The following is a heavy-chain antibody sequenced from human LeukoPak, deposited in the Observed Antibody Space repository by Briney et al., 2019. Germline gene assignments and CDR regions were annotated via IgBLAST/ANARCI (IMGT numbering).Heavy chain of an antibody. CDR3: ARYYDRSGYWSTPHFDY. CDR1: GGSISTYY. CDR2: VYYTGNT. D-gene: IGHD3-22*01. J-gene: IGHJ4*02. Sequence: SETLSLTCTVSGGSISTYYWSWIRQPPGKGLEWIGYVYYTGNTDYNPSLKSRVTISVDTSKNQFSLKLSSVTAADTAEYYCARYYDRSGYWSTPHFDYWGQGTLVTVSS. V-gene: IGHV4-59*01.